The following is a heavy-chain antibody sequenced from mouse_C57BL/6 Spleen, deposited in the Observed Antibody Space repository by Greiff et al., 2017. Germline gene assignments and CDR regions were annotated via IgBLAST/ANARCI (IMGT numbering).Heavy chain of an antibody. CDR1: GYTFTSYW. Sequence: QVHVKQPGTELVKPGASVKLSCKASGYTFTSYWMHWVKQRPGQGLEWIGNINPSNGGTNYNEKFKSKATLTVDKSSSTAYMQLSSLTSEDSAVYYCARGDYGNFFDYWGQGTTLTVSS. J-gene: IGHJ2*01. V-gene: IGHV1-53*01. CDR3: ARGDYGNFFDY. D-gene: IGHD2-1*01. CDR2: INPSNGGT.